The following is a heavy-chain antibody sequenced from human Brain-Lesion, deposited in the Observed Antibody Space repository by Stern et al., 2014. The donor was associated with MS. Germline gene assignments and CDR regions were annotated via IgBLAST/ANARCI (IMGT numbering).Heavy chain of an antibody. CDR2: SDHSGST. D-gene: IGHD6-13*01. CDR1: GGSISSSNW. CDR3: ARFPASRPHVFDS. Sequence: VQLVESGPGLVKPSGTLSLTCAVSGGSISSSNWWSWVRQSPGKGLEWIGESDHSGSTIYNPSLKSRVTVSVAKSKNRFSLTLRSVPAADTAVYFCARFPASRPHVFDSWGQGTLVTVSS. V-gene: IGHV4-4*02. J-gene: IGHJ4*02.